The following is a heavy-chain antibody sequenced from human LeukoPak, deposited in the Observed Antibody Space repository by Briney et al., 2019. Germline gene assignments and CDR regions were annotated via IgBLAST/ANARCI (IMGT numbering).Heavy chain of an antibody. CDR1: GFTFSIYA. Sequence: GGSLRLSCAASGFTFSIYALSWVRQLPGKGLEWVSAISGSGGSTYYADSVKGRFTISRDNSKNTLYLQMNSLRAEDTAVYYCASLPHPTYYFDYWGQGTLVTVSS. CDR3: ASLPHPTYYFDY. CDR2: ISGSGGST. J-gene: IGHJ4*02. V-gene: IGHV3-23*01. D-gene: IGHD1-1*01.